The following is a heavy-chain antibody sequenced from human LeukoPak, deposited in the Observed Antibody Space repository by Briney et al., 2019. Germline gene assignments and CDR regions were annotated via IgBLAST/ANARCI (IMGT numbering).Heavy chain of an antibody. D-gene: IGHD5-18*01. CDR1: GYSFTNYW. CDR2: IYPADSGI. J-gene: IGHJ5*02. V-gene: IGHV5-51*01. Sequence: NSGESLKISCQGSGYSFTNYWIGWVRQMPGRGLEWMGIIYPADSGIRYSPSFQGQVTISADKSITTAYLQWSSLKASDTAMYYCARSAAISYGYDHWGQGTLVTVSS. CDR3: ARSAAISYGYDH.